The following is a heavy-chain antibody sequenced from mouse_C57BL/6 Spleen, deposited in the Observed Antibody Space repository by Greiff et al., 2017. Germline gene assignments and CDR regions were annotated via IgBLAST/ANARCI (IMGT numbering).Heavy chain of an antibody. V-gene: IGHV1-50*01. J-gene: IGHJ3*01. CDR1: GYTFTSYW. CDR2: IDPSDSYT. D-gene: IGHD4-1*01. CDR3: ARAELGRGLAY. Sequence: VQLQQPGAELVKPGASVKLSCKASGYTFTSYWMQWVKQRPGQGLEWIGEIDPSDSYTNYNQKFKGKATLTVDTSSSTAYMQLSSLTSEDSAVYYCARAELGRGLAYWGQGTLVTVSA.